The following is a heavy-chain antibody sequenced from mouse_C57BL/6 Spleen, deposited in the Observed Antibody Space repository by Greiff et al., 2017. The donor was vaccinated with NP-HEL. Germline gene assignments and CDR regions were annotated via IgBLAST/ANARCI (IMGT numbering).Heavy chain of an antibody. CDR3: ARMGITTVVAPGYFDY. V-gene: IGHV1-81*01. J-gene: IGHJ2*01. D-gene: IGHD1-1*01. Sequence: VKLQQSGAELARPGASVKLSCKASGYTFTSYGISWVKQRTGQGLEWIGEIYPRSGNTYYNEKFKGKATLTADKSSSTAYMELRSLTSEDSAVYFCARMGITTVVAPGYFDYWGQGTNLTVSS. CDR1: GYTFTSYG. CDR2: IYPRSGNT.